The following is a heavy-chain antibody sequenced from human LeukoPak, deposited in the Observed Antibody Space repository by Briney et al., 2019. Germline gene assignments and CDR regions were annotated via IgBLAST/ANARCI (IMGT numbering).Heavy chain of an antibody. CDR1: GGSISSYY. CDR3: ARETESYYDSSGSFDY. Sequence: SETLSLTCTVSGGSISSYYWSWIRQPPGKGLEWTGYIYYSGSTNYNPSLKSRVTISVDTSKNQFSLKLSSVTAADTAGYYCARETESYYDSSGSFDYWGQGTLVTVSP. V-gene: IGHV4-59*01. CDR2: IYYSGST. J-gene: IGHJ4*02. D-gene: IGHD3-22*01.